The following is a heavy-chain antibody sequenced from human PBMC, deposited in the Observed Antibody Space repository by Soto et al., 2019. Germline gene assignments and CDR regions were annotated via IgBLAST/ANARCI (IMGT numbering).Heavy chain of an antibody. CDR3: ARDNWNSY. Sequence: EVQLVESGGGLVQPGGSVRLSCAASGFTFSSYWMHWVRQAPGKGLMWVSRIHNDGSTTRYADSVKGRFTISRDNSKNTLYLQMSSLRVEDTAVYSCARDNWNSYWGQGTLVTVSS. CDR2: IHNDGSTT. D-gene: IGHD1-7*01. J-gene: IGHJ4*01. V-gene: IGHV3-74*01. CDR1: GFTFSSYW.